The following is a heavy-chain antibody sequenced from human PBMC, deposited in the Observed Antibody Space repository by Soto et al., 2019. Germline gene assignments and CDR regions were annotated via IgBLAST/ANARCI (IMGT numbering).Heavy chain of an antibody. CDR3: ARVGDRNYYYYYYYMDV. J-gene: IGHJ6*03. CDR1: GYTFTSYG. Sequence: GASVKVSCKASGYTFTSYGISWVRQAPGQGLEWMGWISAYNGNTNYAQKLQGRVTMTTDTSTSTAYMELRSLRSDDTAVYYCARVGDRNYYYYYYYMDVWGKGTTVTVSS. CDR2: ISAYNGNT. D-gene: IGHD3-10*01. V-gene: IGHV1-18*01.